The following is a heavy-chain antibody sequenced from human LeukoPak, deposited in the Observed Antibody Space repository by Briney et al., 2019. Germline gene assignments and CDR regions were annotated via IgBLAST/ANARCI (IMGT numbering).Heavy chain of an antibody. CDR3: ARNGPEPVRGVIGYYYYGMDV. V-gene: IGHV1-2*04. D-gene: IGHD3-10*01. Sequence: ASVKVSCKASGYTFTGYYMHWVRQAPGQGLEWMGWINPNSGGTNYAQKFQGWVTMTRDTSISTAYMELSRLRSDDTAVYYCARNGPEPVRGVIGYYYYGMDVWGKGPRSPSPQ. CDR2: INPNSGGT. J-gene: IGHJ6*01. CDR1: GYTFTGYY.